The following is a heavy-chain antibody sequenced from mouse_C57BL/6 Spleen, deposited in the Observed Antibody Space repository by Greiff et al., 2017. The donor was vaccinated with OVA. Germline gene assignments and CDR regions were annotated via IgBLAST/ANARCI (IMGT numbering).Heavy chain of an antibody. D-gene: IGHD3-2*02. J-gene: IGHJ3*01. CDR3: TRGESAGCGGFAY. V-gene: IGHV5-9-1*02. Sequence: EVMLVESGEGLVKPGGSLKLSCAASGFTFSGYSMSWVRQTPEKSLEWVAYISRGGDYSYYADTFKGRFTFSRDNARNTLYLQMSSLRSEDTAMYYCTRGESAGCGGFAYWGKGTLVTVSA. CDR2: ISRGGDYS. CDR1: GFTFSGYS.